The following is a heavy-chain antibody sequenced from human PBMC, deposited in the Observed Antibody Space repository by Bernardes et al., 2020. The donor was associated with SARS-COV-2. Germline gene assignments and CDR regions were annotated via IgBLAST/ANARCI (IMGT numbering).Heavy chain of an antibody. D-gene: IGHD3-3*01. J-gene: IGHJ4*02. CDR3: ARDRSKNYDFWSGYSDL. CDR1: GGSISSSSYY. CDR2: IYYSGST. Sequence: SETLSLTCTVSGGSISSSSYYWGWLLQPPGKGLEWIGSIYYSGSTYYNPSLKSRVTISVDTSKNQFSLKLSSVTAADTAVYYCARDRSKNYDFWSGYSDLWGQGTLVTVSS. V-gene: IGHV4-39*02.